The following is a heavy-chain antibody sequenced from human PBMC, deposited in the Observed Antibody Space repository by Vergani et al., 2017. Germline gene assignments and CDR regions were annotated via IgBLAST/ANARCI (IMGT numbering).Heavy chain of an antibody. CDR1: GGSVSSGSYY. V-gene: IGHV4-61*01. CDR3: AKLTYSSSWYSGDAFDI. CDR2: ISYSGST. D-gene: IGHD6-13*01. J-gene: IGHJ3*02. Sequence: QVQLQESGPGLVKPSETLSLTCTVSGGSVSSGSYYWSWIRQPPGKGLEWIGYISYSGSTNYNPSLKSRVTISVDTSKNQFSLKLSSVTAADTAVYYGAKLTYSSSWYSGDAFDIWGQGTMVTVSS.